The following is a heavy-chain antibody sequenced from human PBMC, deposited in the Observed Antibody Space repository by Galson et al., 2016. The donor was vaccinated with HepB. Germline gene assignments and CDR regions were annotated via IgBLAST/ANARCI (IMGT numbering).Heavy chain of an antibody. J-gene: IGHJ4*02. Sequence: SLRLSCAASGFTFSSYSMHWVRQAPGQGLEYVSATNGNGDSRYYADSVKGRFTISRDNSRNTLYLQMNSLRAEDTAIYYCAGEEHGASTIYLAYWGQGTLVSVSS. CDR3: AGEEHGASTIYLAY. D-gene: IGHD5-24*01. V-gene: IGHV3-64*02. CDR1: GFTFSSYS. CDR2: TNGNGDSR.